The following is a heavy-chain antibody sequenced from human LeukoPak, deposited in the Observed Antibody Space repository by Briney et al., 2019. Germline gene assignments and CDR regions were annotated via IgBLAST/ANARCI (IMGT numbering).Heavy chain of an antibody. V-gene: IGHV3-21*01. Sequence: PGGSLRLSCAASGFTFSSYSMNWVRQAPGKGLEWVSSISSSSSYIYYADSVKGRFTISRDNAKNSLYLQMNSLRAEDTAVYYCARDSSSGSYPFDHWGQGTLVTVSS. J-gene: IGHJ5*02. CDR1: GFTFSSYS. CDR2: ISSSSSYI. CDR3: ARDSSSGSYPFDH. D-gene: IGHD1-26*01.